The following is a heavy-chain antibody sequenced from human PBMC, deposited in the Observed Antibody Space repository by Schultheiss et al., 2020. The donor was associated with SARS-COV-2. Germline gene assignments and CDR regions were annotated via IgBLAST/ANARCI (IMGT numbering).Heavy chain of an antibody. CDR1: GGSFSGYY. D-gene: IGHD1-7*01. V-gene: IGHV4-34*01. Sequence: SETLSLTCAVYGGSFSGYYWSWIRQPPGKGLEWIGEINHSGSTNYNPSLKSRVTISVDTSKNQFSLKLSSVTAADTAVYYCARGGGTGTTDWFDPWGQGTLVTVSS. CDR2: INHSGST. J-gene: IGHJ5*02. CDR3: ARGGGTGTTDWFDP.